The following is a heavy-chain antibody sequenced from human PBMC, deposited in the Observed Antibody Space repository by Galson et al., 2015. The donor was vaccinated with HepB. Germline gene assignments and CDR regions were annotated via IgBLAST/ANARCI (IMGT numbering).Heavy chain of an antibody. V-gene: IGHV2-5*01. CDR3: AHSQYFGLGTYVPPTWFDP. CDR2: IYWNDDK. D-gene: IGHD3-10*01. J-gene: IGHJ5*02. CDR1: GFALDTNGVG. Sequence: PALVKPTQTLTLTCTFSGFALDTNGVGVGWIRQPPGKALEWLAFIYWNDDKRYSPFLKGRLTITKDTSKNQVFFRMTNMDPVDTATYYCAHSQYFGLGTYVPPTWFDPWGQGTLVTVSS.